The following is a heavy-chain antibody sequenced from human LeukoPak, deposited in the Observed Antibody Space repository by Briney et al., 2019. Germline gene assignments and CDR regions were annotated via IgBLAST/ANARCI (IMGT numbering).Heavy chain of an antibody. CDR3: AREAAVGPAFFDY. V-gene: IGHV3-74*01. Sequence: TGGSLRLSCAASGFTFSSNWMHWVRQVPGKGLVWVSRINSDGTYTDYADSVKGRFTISRDNARNRVYLQMNSLRDDDTAVYFCAREAAVGPAFFDYWGQGTLVSVSS. CDR1: GFTFSSNW. CDR2: INSDGTYT. J-gene: IGHJ4*02. D-gene: IGHD3-3*02.